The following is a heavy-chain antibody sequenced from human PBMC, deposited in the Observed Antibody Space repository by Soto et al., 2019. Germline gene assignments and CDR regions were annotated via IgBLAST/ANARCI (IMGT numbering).Heavy chain of an antibody. V-gene: IGHV4-4*02. J-gene: IGHJ4*02. Sequence: SETLSLTCVVSGDSISSTHGWTWVRQTPGKGLEWIGEIYHTGSTKYNPSLKNRVTISVDKSNNEFSLNLKSVTAADTAVYYCATTLYGSGTYYNSYPPLFWGQGTLVTVSS. CDR3: ATTLYGSGTYYNSYPPLF. D-gene: IGHD3-10*01. CDR1: GDSISSTHG. CDR2: IYHTGST.